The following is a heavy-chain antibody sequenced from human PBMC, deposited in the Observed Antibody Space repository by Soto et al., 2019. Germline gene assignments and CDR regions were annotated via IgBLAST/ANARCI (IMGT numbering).Heavy chain of an antibody. Sequence: GESLKISCAASGFSFRNYAMTWVRQAPGKGLEWVSGLSGSGTMRYYADSVRGRFIISRDNAKNTLFLQMDNLRVEDSAVYYCAKEDAENENVPIPGDNWGQGTPVTVSS. J-gene: IGHJ4*02. CDR2: LSGSGTMR. V-gene: IGHV3-23*01. CDR3: AKEDAENENVPIPGDN. D-gene: IGHD1-1*01. CDR1: GFSFRNYA.